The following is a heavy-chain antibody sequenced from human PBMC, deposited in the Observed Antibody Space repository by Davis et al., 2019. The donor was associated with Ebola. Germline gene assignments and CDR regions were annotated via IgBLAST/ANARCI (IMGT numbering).Heavy chain of an antibody. CDR3: ARAHSGSYDAY. CDR1: GFIFSNYG. CDR2: VNGDFGDT. Sequence: GESLKISCAASGFIFSNYGMSWVRQGPGKRLEWVARVNGDFGDTFYTDSVKGRFTISRDNAKNSLYLEMNSLRAEDTALYYCARAHSGSYDAYWGQGSLVTVSS. V-gene: IGHV3-20*04. D-gene: IGHD1-26*01. J-gene: IGHJ4*02.